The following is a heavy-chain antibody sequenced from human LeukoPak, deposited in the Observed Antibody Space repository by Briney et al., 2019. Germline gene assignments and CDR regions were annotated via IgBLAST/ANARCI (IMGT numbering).Heavy chain of an antibody. D-gene: IGHD5-18*01. CDR3: TRGPIQLWINNGVDV. CDR2: IRSEAYRGTT. J-gene: IGHJ6*02. CDR1: GFTFADHA. V-gene: IGHV3-49*04. Sequence: GGSLRLSCKASGFTFADHAMSWVRQAPGKGLEWVGFIRSEAYRGTTEYAPSVKGRFTISRDDSKSIAYLQMNSLKAEDTAVYYCTRGPIQLWINNGVDVWGQGTTVTVSS.